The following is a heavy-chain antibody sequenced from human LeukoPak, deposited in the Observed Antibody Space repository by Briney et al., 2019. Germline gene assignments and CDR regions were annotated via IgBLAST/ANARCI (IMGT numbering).Heavy chain of an antibody. CDR1: GFTFSTYE. CDR3: ARDRPLPLNFDY. CDR2: ISNSDSNI. Sequence: GGSLRLSCAASGFTFSTYEMNWVRQAPGKGLEWVSYISNSDSNIKYADSVMGRFTISRDNAKNSLYLQMNSLRAEDTAVYYCARDRPLPLNFDYWGQGTLVTVSS. J-gene: IGHJ4*02. V-gene: IGHV3-48*03.